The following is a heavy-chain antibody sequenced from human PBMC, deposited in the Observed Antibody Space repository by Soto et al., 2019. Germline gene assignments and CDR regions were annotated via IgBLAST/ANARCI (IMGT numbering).Heavy chain of an antibody. D-gene: IGHD2-15*01. CDR1: GFTFSSYA. Sequence: EVHLFELGGALLQPGGSLRLSCAASGFTFSSYAMHWVCQIPGKGLHWVSTGSGSGENTYYSDSVKGRFTISRDNSKNILSLHMNGLTVEDTAMYYCAKEPTAVDPRDLFGGNPPADYWGQGTMVTVSS. J-gene: IGHJ4*02. CDR2: GSGSGENT. CDR3: AKEPTAVDPRDLFGGNPPADY. V-gene: IGHV3-23*01.